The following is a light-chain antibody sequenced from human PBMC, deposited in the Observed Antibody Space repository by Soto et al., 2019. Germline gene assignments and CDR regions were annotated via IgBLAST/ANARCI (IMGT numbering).Light chain of an antibody. V-gene: IGKV3D-15*01. CDR2: DAS. Sequence: EIVMTQSPATLSLSPGERATLSCRASQSVSSYLAWYQQKPGQAPRLLIYDASNRATGIPARFSGSGSGTDFTLTISSLQDEDVAVYYCQQYYSTPLTFGGGTKVDIK. J-gene: IGKJ4*01. CDR3: QQYYSTPLT. CDR1: QSVSSY.